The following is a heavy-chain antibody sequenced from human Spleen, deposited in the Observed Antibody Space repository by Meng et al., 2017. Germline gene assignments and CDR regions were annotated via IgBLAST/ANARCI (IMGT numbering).Heavy chain of an antibody. D-gene: IGHD3-16*01. CDR2: IIPNNGGT. J-gene: IGHJ4*02. Sequence: ASVKVSCKASGYTFTAYQMHWVRQAPGQGLEWMGRIIPNNGGTNYAPRFQGRVTMTWDTSISTAYMELSRLRFDDTAVYYCARVNGLWGDYWGQGTLVTVPQ. CDR3: ARVNGLWGDY. V-gene: IGHV1-2*06. CDR1: GYTFTAYQ.